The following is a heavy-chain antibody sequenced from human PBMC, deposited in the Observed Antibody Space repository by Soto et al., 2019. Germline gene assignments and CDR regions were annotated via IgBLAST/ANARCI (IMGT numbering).Heavy chain of an antibody. D-gene: IGHD5-12*01. CDR1: GGSIRSHY. J-gene: IGHJ4*02. CDR3: ASNSGYDHFDF. CDR2: IYHSGAT. V-gene: IGHV4-59*11. Sequence: PSETLSLTCTVSGGSIRSHYWSWVRQPPGKGLEWIGYIYHSGATNYNPSLKSRVTMSVDTSKNQFSLKLRSVTAADTAVYYCASNSGYDHFDFWGQGTLVTVSS.